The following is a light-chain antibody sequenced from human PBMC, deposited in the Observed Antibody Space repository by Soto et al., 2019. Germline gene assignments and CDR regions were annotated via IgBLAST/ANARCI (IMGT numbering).Light chain of an antibody. CDR3: QQRTNWPWT. Sequence: DIVLTQSPVTLSWTPGGRATLSCRASQSVSNNYLAWYQQKPGQAPRLLIYGASIRATGFPARFSGSGSGTDFALTISSLEPEDSAVYYCQQRTNWPWTFGQGTRLEIK. CDR2: GAS. J-gene: IGKJ5*01. V-gene: IGKV3D-20*02. CDR1: QSVSNNY.